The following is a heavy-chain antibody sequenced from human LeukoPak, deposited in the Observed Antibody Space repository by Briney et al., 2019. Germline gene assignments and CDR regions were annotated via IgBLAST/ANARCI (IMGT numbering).Heavy chain of an antibody. D-gene: IGHD3-10*01. CDR2: ISSSGSTI. V-gene: IGHV3-48*03. Sequence: GGSLRLSCAASGFTFSSYEMNWVRQAPGKGLEWVSYISSSGSTIYYADSVKGRFTISRDNAKNSLYLQMNSLGAEDTAVYYCARMVRGDGWFDPWGQGTLVTVSS. CDR3: ARMVRGDGWFDP. CDR1: GFTFSSYE. J-gene: IGHJ5*02.